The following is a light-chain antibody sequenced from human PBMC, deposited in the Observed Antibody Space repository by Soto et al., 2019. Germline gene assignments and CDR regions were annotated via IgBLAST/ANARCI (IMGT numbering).Light chain of an antibody. CDR1: QSIYDK. V-gene: IGKV3D-15*01. CDR3: QQYNNWWT. Sequence: EIVMTQSPATLSVSPGERVSLSCRASQSIYDKLAWYQQKPGQTPRLLIYGASSRATGIPDRFSGSGSGTDFTLTISRLEPEDFAVYYCQQYNNWWTFGQGTKVDIK. J-gene: IGKJ1*01. CDR2: GAS.